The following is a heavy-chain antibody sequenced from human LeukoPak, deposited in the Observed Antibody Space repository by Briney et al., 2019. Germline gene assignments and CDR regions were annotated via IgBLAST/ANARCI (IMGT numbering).Heavy chain of an antibody. CDR2: ISGSGDST. J-gene: IGHJ4*02. D-gene: IGHD6-13*01. CDR1: GFTFSSYA. CDR3: AKPGYAGYSTSWYPIDY. Sequence: GGSLRLSCAVSGFTFSSYAMNWVRQAPGKGLEWASSISGSGDSTYYADSVKGRFTISRDNSKNTLYLQINSLRPEDTAIYYCAKPGYAGYSTSWYPIDYWGQGTLVTVSS. V-gene: IGHV3-23*01.